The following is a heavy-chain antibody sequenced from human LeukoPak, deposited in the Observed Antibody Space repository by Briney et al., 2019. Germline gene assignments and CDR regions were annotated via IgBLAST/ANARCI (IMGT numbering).Heavy chain of an antibody. D-gene: IGHD1-26*01. V-gene: IGHV3-43*02. Sequence: GGSLRLSCAASRFAFQAFDMHWVRQAPGKGLEWVSLINSVGTKTYYADSVRGRFTVSRDNSKNSLYLQMNSLRTEDTAFYCATWAFYHGLDVWGQGSTVTISS. CDR3: ATWAFYHGLDV. CDR1: RFAFQAFD. CDR2: INSVGTKT. J-gene: IGHJ6*02.